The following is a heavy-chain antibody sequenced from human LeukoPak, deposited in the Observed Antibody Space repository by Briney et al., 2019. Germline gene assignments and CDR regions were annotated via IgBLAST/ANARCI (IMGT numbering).Heavy chain of an antibody. CDR3: ARGPLAYCGADCSVDAFDV. D-gene: IGHD2-21*02. CDR1: GDSVSGYY. J-gene: IGHJ3*01. V-gene: IGHV4-59*08. Sequence: SETLSLTCTVSGDSVSGYYWSWIRQPPGKGLEWIGYLYYSGFTNYHPSLTSRVTISIDTFNNQFSLNLNSVTAADTAVYYCARGPLAYCGADCSVDAFDVWGQGTVVTVSS. CDR2: LYYSGFT.